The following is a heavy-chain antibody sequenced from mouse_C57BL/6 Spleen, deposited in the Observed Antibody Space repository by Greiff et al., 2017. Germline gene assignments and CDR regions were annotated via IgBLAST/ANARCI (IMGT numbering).Heavy chain of an antibody. CDR1: GYTFTDYN. CDR3: ARSGSRDWYFDV. J-gene: IGHJ1*03. D-gene: IGHD1-1*01. CDR2: INPNNGGT. V-gene: IGHV1-18*01. Sequence: LVEPGASVKIPCKASGYTFTDYNMDWVKQSHGKSLGWIGDINPNNGGTIYNQKFKGKATLTVDKSSSTAYMELRSLTSEDTAVYYCARSGSRDWYFDVWGTGTTVTVSS.